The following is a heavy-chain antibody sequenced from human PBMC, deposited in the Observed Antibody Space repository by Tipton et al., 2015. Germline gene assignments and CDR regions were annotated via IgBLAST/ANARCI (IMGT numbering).Heavy chain of an antibody. CDR3: AKDPSTWVVVPAAIDY. J-gene: IGHJ4*02. D-gene: IGHD2-2*01. V-gene: IGHV3-23*01. CDR1: GFTFISYA. Sequence: LPLTCAASGFTFISYAMSWVRQAPGKGLEWVSAISGSGGNTYYADSVRGRFSISRDNSKNTLYLQMNSLRAEDTAIYYCAKDPSTWVVVPAAIDYWGQGTLVTGSS. CDR2: ISGSGGNT.